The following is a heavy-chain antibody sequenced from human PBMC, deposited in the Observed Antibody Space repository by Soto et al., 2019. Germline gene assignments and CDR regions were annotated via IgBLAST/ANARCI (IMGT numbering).Heavy chain of an antibody. V-gene: IGHV5-51*01. CDR2: IYPIDSDT. Sequence: PGPSMKVSSNGSLYNFADYWISCILTMPGKGLDLMGIIYPIDSDTRYRPSFQGQVTISADKSISSAYLQWSSLRASDTARYYCARGGVSTRTFDYWGQGTPVTVS. J-gene: IGHJ4*02. CDR3: ARGGVSTRTFDY. D-gene: IGHD3-3*01. CDR1: LYNFADYW.